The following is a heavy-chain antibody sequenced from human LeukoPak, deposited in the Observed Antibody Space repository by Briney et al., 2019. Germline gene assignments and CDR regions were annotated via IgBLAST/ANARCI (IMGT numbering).Heavy chain of an antibody. V-gene: IGHV3-23*01. Sequence: GGSLRLSCAASGFTFSSYAMSWVRQAPGKGLEWVSAISGSGGSTYYADSVKGRFTISRDNSKNTLYLQMNSLRVEDTAVYYCAKDRGARADSSRIGMDVWGQGTTATVSS. CDR2: ISGSGGST. D-gene: IGHD6-19*01. CDR1: GFTFSSYA. CDR3: AKDRGARADSSRIGMDV. J-gene: IGHJ6*02.